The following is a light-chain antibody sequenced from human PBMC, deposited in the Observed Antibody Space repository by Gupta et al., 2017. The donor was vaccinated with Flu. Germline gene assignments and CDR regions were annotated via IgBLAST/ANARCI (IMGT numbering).Light chain of an antibody. CDR3: AAWDDILNGWV. CDR1: SSKRGSNN. CDR2: SNT. Sequence: RVNISSIGSSSKRGSNNVNWYQQHPGAAPKLLIYSNTQRPAVFPDRFSGSKSGTAASLSISGLQAEDEADYYCAAWDDILNGWVFGGGTKLTVL. V-gene: IGLV1-44*01. J-gene: IGLJ3*02.